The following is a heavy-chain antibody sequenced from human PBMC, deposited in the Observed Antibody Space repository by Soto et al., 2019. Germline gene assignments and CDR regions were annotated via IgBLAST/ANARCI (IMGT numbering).Heavy chain of an antibody. CDR3: ASSYGSGYRAFDS. J-gene: IGHJ4*02. CDR1: GDTFNFYS. V-gene: IGHV1-69*02. D-gene: IGHD3-10*01. CDR2: INPILSMS. Sequence: QVQLVQSGAEVKKPGSSVRVSSKASGDTFNFYSINWVRQAPGLGLEWMGRINPILSMSNYAQRFQGRVTMTADKSTSTAYMELSSLRSEDTAMYYSASSYGSGYRAFDSWGQGALVTVSS.